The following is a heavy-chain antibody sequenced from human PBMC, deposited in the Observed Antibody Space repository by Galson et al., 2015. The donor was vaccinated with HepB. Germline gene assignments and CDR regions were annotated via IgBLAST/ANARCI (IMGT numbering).Heavy chain of an antibody. CDR3: VKDLRCGGDCYSDYYYYYYGMDV. Sequence: SLRLSCAASGFTFSIYAMHWVRQAPGKGLEYVSAISSNGGSTYYTDSVKGRFTISRDNSKNTLYLQMSSLRAEDTAVYYCVKDLRCGGDCYSDYYYYYYGMDVWGQGTTVTVSS. J-gene: IGHJ6*02. D-gene: IGHD2-21*02. V-gene: IGHV3-64D*06. CDR1: GFTFSIYA. CDR2: ISSNGGST.